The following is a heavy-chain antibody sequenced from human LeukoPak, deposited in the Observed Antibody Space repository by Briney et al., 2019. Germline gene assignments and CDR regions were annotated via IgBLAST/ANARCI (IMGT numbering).Heavy chain of an antibody. CDR3: ARNVGRYCSGGSCLDY. D-gene: IGHD2-15*01. CDR1: GGSFSGYY. Sequence: SETLSLTCAVYGGSFSGYYWSWIRQPPGKGLEWIGEINHSGRTNYNPSLKRRVTISVDTSKNQFSLKLSSVTAADTAVYYCARNVGRYCSGGSCLDYWGQGTLVTVPS. CDR2: INHSGRT. V-gene: IGHV4-34*01. J-gene: IGHJ4*02.